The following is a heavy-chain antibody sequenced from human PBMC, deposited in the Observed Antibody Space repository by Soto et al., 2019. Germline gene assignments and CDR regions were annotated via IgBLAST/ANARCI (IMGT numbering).Heavy chain of an antibody. J-gene: IGHJ4*02. V-gene: IGHV4-34*01. CDR3: ARAPKVSGSSQTRPDF. D-gene: IGHD6-6*01. CDR2: SSQIGNT. Sequence: SETLSLTCSIYSGSLSGYYWSWIRQPPGKGLEWIGESSQIGNTNYSPSLKSRVTISIDMSKKQFSLNPASVSAADTAVYYCARAPKVSGSSQTRPDFWGQGTLVTVSS. CDR1: SGSLSGYY.